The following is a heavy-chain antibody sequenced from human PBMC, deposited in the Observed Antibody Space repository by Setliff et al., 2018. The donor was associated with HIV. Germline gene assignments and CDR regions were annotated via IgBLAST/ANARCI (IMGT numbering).Heavy chain of an antibody. CDR1: GYTFIDYY. Sequence: ASVKVSCKASGYTFIDYYIYWLRQAPRQGLEWMGWINPNSGDTDYAQKFQDRVTVTRDTSINTAYMELSRMISDDPAVFYCARTRGESWTGGRCYERFDYWGQGTLVTVSS. D-gene: IGHD2-15*01. CDR2: INPNSGDT. J-gene: IGHJ4*02. V-gene: IGHV1-2*02. CDR3: ARTRGESWTGGRCYERFDY.